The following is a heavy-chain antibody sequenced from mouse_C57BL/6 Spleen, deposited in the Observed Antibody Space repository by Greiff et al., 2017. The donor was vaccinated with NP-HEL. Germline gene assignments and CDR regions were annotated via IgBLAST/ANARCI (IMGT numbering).Heavy chain of an antibody. CDR2: ISDGGSYT. CDR3: ARDGGGYYGNFFAY. J-gene: IGHJ3*01. CDR1: GFTFSSYA. Sequence: EVQVVESGGGLVKPGGSLKLSCAASGFTFSSYAMSWVRQTPEKRLEWVATISDGGSYTYYPDNVKGRFTISRDNAKNNLYLQMSHLKSEDTAMYYCARDGGGYYGNFFAYWGQGTLVTVSA. V-gene: IGHV5-4*01. D-gene: IGHD2-1*01.